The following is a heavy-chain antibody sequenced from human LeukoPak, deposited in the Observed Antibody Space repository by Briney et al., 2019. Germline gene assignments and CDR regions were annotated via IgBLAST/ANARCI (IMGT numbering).Heavy chain of an antibody. V-gene: IGHV4-59*08. D-gene: IGHD5-24*01. CDR2: MYNSVS. CDR3: ARHRARDGYNALAY. Sequence: PSETLSLTCTVSGGSISNYYWSWIRQPPGKALEWIAYMYNSVSNYTPSLKSRVTISVDTSKNQFYMKLNSVTAADTAVYYCARHRARDGYNALAYWGQGTLVTVSS. CDR1: GGSISNYY. J-gene: IGHJ4*02.